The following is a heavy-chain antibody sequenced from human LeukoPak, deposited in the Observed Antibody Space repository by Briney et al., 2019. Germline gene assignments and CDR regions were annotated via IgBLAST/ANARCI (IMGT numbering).Heavy chain of an antibody. V-gene: IGHV3-21*04. CDR1: GFTFSSYS. D-gene: IGHD2-21*01. CDR2: ISSSSSYI. Sequence: GGSLRLSCAASGFTFSSYSMNWVRQAPGKGLEWVSSISSSSSYIYYADSVKGRFTISKDNSKNTLYLQMDSLRTEDTAVYYCAKYYVVGGTANAFDVWGQGTLVTVSS. J-gene: IGHJ3*01. CDR3: AKYYVVGGTANAFDV.